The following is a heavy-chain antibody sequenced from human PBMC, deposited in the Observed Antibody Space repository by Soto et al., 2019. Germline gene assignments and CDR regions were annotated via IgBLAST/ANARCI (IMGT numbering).Heavy chain of an antibody. Sequence: VSLTCAVYGGSFSGYYWSWIRQPPGKGLEWIGEINHSGSTNYNPSLKSRVTISVDTSKNQFSLKLSSVTAADTAVYYCARVAWTLLFSSWYRWFDPWGQGTLVTVSS. V-gene: IGHV4-34*01. CDR2: INHSGST. CDR3: ARVAWTLLFSSWYRWFDP. CDR1: GGSFSGYY. D-gene: IGHD6-13*01. J-gene: IGHJ5*02.